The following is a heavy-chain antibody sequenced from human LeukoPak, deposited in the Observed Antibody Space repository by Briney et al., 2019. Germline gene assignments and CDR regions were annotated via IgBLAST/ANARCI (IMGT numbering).Heavy chain of an antibody. CDR1: GITFSSCS. D-gene: IGHD3-10*01. V-gene: IGHV3-21*01. Sequence: GGSLRLSCAASGITFSSCSMNWVRQAPGKGLEWVSSISSSSSYIYYADSVKGRFTISRDNAKNSLYLQMNSLRAEDTAVYYCARDSGCGPTVNSYWGQGTLVTVSS. CDR2: ISSSSSYI. CDR3: ARDSGCGPTVNSY. J-gene: IGHJ4*02.